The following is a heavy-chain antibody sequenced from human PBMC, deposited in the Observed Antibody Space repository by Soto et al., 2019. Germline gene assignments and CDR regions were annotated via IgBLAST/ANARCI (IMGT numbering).Heavy chain of an antibody. CDR2: ILSGGGT. CDR3: AKVFSSRWYVDS. Sequence: SETLSLTCSVSGGSVSSDAYYWSWIRQPPGKTLEWIGFILSGGGTSTNPSLRRRLSISVDTSRNQFSLRLTSVTASDTGVHFCAKVFSSRWYVDSWGRGTLVTVSS. CDR1: GGSVSSDAYY. J-gene: IGHJ4*02. D-gene: IGHD6-19*01. V-gene: IGHV4-61*08.